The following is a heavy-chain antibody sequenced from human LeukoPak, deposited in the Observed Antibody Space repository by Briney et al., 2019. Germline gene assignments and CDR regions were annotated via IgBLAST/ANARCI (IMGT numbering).Heavy chain of an antibody. CDR3: ANSGGGSYEDWFDP. J-gene: IGHJ5*02. CDR2: INAGNGNT. Sequence: ASVKVSCKTSGYTFTNYAMHWVRQAPGQRLEWMGWINAGNGNTKYSQKFQGRVTMTRDTSTSTVYMGLSSLRSEDTAVYYCANSGGGSYEDWFDPWGQGTLVTVSS. V-gene: IGHV1-3*01. CDR1: GYTFTNYA. D-gene: IGHD1-26*01.